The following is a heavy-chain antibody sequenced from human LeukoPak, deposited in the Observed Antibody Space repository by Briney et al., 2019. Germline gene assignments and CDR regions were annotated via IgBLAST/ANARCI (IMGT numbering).Heavy chain of an antibody. Sequence: PSETLSLTCTVSGGSISSSSYWWGWIRQPPGKGLEWIANIYYSGSTHYNPSLKSRVTISIEKSKNQFSLKLSSVTAADTAVYYCARNYYESSGYYPWNFDYWGRGTLVTVSS. CDR1: GGSISSSSYW. J-gene: IGHJ4*02. V-gene: IGHV4-39*01. D-gene: IGHD3-22*01. CDR3: ARNYYESSGYYPWNFDY. CDR2: IYYSGST.